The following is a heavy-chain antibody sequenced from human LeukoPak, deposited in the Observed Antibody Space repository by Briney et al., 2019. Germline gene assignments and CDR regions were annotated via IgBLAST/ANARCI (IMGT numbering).Heavy chain of an antibody. CDR3: ARGGYGDYLDY. V-gene: IGHV7-4-1*02. CDR2: INTNTGNP. CDR1: GYTFTSYG. D-gene: IGHD4-17*01. J-gene: IGHJ4*02. Sequence: ASVKVSCKASGYTFTSYGISWVRQAPGRGLEWMGWINTNTGNPTYAQGFTGRFVFSLDTSVSTAYLQISSLKAEDTAVYYCARGGYGDYLDYWGQGTLVTVSS.